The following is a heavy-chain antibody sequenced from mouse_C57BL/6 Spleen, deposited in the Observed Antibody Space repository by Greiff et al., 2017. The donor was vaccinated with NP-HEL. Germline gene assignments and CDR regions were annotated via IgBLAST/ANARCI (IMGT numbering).Heavy chain of an antibody. CDR3: ARRGFITTVVFDY. Sequence: VQLKESGPELVKPGASVKIPCKASGYTFTDYNMDWVKQSHGKSLEWIGDINPNNGGTIYNQKFKGKATLTVDKSSSTAYMELRSLTSEDTAVYYCARRGFITTVVFDYWGQGTTLTVSS. CDR1: GYTFTDYN. J-gene: IGHJ2*01. D-gene: IGHD1-1*01. V-gene: IGHV1-18*01. CDR2: INPNNGGT.